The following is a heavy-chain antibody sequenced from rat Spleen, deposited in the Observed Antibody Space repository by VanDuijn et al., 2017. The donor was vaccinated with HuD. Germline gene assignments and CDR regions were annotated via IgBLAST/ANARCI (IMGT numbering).Heavy chain of an antibody. CDR1: GYSITSGYG. CDR2: INSAGST. D-gene: IGHD1-11*01. Sequence: EVQLQESGPGLVKPSQSLSLTCSVTGYSITSGYGWNWIRKFPGNKLEWMGYINSAGSTHYNPSHKSRISINRNTSKNQFFLQVNSVTTEDTATYYCARYRDSFGHVGIFDYWGQGVMVTVSS. CDR3: ARYRDSFGHVGIFDY. J-gene: IGHJ2*01. V-gene: IGHV3-3*01.